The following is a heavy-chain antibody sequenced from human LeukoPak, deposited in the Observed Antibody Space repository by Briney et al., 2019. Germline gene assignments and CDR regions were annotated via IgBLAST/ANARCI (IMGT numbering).Heavy chain of an antibody. J-gene: IGHJ4*02. Sequence: ASVKVSCKASGYTFSNYAIHWVHQAPGQRFEWMGWINAGNGHTKYSQNFQGRVTITRDSSASTVYMELSSLTSEDTAVYYCARGIWSARTVDYYLDSWGQGTLVTVSS. V-gene: IGHV1-3*01. CDR1: GYTFSNYA. CDR3: ARGIWSARTVDYYLDS. CDR2: INAGNGHT. D-gene: IGHD2-21*01.